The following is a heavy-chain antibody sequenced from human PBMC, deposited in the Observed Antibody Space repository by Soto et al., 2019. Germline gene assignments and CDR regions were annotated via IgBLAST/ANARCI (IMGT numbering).Heavy chain of an antibody. J-gene: IGHJ1*01. CDR2: ISSSSSYI. D-gene: IGHD4-17*01. V-gene: IGHV3-21*01. CDR1: GFTFSSYS. Sequence: EVQLVESGGGLVKPGGSLRLSCAASGFTFSSYSMNWVRQAPGKGLEWVSSISSSSSYIYYADSVKGRFTISRDNAKNSLYLQMNSVRAEDTAVYYCARLDTVTTFDYFQHWGQGTLVTVSS. CDR3: ARLDTVTTFDYFQH.